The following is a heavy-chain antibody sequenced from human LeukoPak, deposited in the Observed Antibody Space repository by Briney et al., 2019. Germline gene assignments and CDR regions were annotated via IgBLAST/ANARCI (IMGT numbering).Heavy chain of an antibody. J-gene: IGHJ4*02. CDR3: AREQRYCGSTSCYSFFDY. Sequence: GGSLKLSCAASRFTFDDYGMSWVRQAPGKGLEWVSGFNWNGDSTGYGDSVKGRFTISRDNARNSLYLQMNSLRAEDTAFYYCAREQRYCGSTSCYSFFDYWGQGTLVTVSS. CDR1: RFTFDDYG. D-gene: IGHD2-2*01. CDR2: FNWNGDST. V-gene: IGHV3-20*04.